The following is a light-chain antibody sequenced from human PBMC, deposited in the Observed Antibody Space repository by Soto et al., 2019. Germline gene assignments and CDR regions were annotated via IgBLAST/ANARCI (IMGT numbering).Light chain of an antibody. CDR3: QHYDSSPRT. V-gene: IGKV3-20*01. CDR1: QSVNNDY. CDR2: VVF. J-gene: IGKJ2*01. Sequence: ETVLTQSPGTVSLSPGERATLSCRTSQSVNNDYLAWYQQKPGQAPRLLIYVVFNRATGIPGRFCGSGSGTDFTLTISGLEPEDSAVYYCQHYDSSPRTFGQGTKLEIK.